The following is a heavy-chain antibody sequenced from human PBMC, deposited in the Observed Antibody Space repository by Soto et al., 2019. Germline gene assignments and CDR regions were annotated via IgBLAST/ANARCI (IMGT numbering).Heavy chain of an antibody. CDR2: ISYDGSNK. J-gene: IGHJ4*02. CDR3: ARDSGYGYSPIDY. Sequence: GGSPRLSCAAPGFTFSSYSMHRVRPAPGNGLEWVAVISYDGSNKYYADSVKGRFTISRDNSKNTLYLQMNSLRDEDTAVYYCARDSGYGYSPIDYWGQGTLVTVSS. V-gene: IGHV3-30-3*01. D-gene: IGHD5-18*01. CDR1: GFTFSSYS.